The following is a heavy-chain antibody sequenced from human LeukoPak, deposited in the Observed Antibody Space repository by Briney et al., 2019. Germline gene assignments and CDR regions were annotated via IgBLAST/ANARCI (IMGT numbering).Heavy chain of an antibody. V-gene: IGHV3-30-3*01. CDR1: GFTFSSYA. J-gene: IGHJ3*02. CDR2: ISYDGSNK. Sequence: GGSLRLSCAASGFTFSSYAMHWVRQAPGKGLEWVAVISYDGSNKYYADSVKGRFTISRDNSKNTLYLQMNSLRAEDTAVYYCARELEYLGAFDIWGQGTMVTVSS. CDR3: ARELEYLGAFDI. D-gene: IGHD2-2*01.